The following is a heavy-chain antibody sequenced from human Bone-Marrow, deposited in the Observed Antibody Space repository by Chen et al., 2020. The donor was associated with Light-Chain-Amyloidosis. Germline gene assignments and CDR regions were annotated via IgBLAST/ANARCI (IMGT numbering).Heavy chain of an antibody. CDR2: ISETGANT. D-gene: IGHD6-13*01. Sequence: EVRLLESGGGLVQPGGSLSLPCSVHGFTFRHYAMNGFRQAPGKGLQWISSISETGANTDYEDSVKGRFTISRDNSNNMLYLQLTSLSAEDTAVYYCAKQYLVGGWGQGTLVTVSS. CDR1: GFTFRHYA. CDR3: AKQYLVGG. J-gene: IGHJ4*02. V-gene: IGHV3-23*01.